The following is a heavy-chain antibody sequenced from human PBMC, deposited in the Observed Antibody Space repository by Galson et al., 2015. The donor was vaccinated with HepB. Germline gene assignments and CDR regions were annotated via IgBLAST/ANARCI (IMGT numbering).Heavy chain of an antibody. CDR1: GFTFSKYW. CDR3: ASLVAYYYFGMDV. D-gene: IGHD2-15*01. J-gene: IGHJ6*04. Sequence: SLRLSCAASGFTFSKYWMYWVRQAPGKGLVWVSRINSGGSSTTYADSVKGRFTVSRDNAKNTLYLQMNSLRVEDTAVYYCASLVAYYYFGMDVWGEGTTVTVSS. V-gene: IGHV3-74*01. CDR2: INSGGSST.